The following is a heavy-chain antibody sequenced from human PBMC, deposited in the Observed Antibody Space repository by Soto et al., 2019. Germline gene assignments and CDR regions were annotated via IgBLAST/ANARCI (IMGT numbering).Heavy chain of an antibody. CDR2: IDWVDGK. CDR1: GFSLSTRRMS. D-gene: IGHD6-19*01. V-gene: IGHV2-70*01. Sequence: VSGPTLVNPTQTLTLTCTFSGFSLSTRRMSMSWIRQPPGKALEWLALIDWVDGKFYTASLKTRLTISKDTSKNQVVLTMTNMDPVDTATYYCARIGASDWYWAFDYWGQ. CDR3: ARIGASDWYWAFDY. J-gene: IGHJ4*02.